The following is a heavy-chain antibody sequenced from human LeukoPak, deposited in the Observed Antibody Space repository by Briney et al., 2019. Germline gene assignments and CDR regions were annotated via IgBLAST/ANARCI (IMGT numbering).Heavy chain of an antibody. J-gene: IGHJ4*02. CDR3: ARRPRNSETYDGPSGLDY. D-gene: IGHD1-26*01. CDR1: VESLSGYY. CDR2: ISHSGNT. V-gene: IGHV4-34*01. Sequence: SETLSLTCAVYVESLSGYYWSWIRQPPGKGLEWIGEISHSGNTNFNPSLKSRVDISIDASKNQFSPKLTSVTAADTAVYYCARRPRNSETYDGPSGLDYWGQGTLVTVSS.